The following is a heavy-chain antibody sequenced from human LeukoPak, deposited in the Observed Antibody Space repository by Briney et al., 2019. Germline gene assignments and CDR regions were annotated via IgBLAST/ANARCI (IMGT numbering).Heavy chain of an antibody. CDR1: GGTFSSYA. Sequence: SVKVSCKASGGTFSSYAISWVRQAPGQGLELMGGIIPIFGTANYAQKFQGRVTITADESTSTAYMELSSLRSEDTAVYYCARTSSIAAYWFDPWGQGTLVTVSS. V-gene: IGHV1-69*01. J-gene: IGHJ5*02. D-gene: IGHD6-6*01. CDR3: ARTSSIAAYWFDP. CDR2: IIPIFGTA.